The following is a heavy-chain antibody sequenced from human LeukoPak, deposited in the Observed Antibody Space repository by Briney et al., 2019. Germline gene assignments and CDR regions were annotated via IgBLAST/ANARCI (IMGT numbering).Heavy chain of an antibody. CDR1: GFTFSSYA. CDR2: IGGSGDST. Sequence: GGSLRLSCAASGFTFSSYALSWVRQAPGKGLEWVSTIGGSGDSTYDTDSVKGRFTISRDNSKNTVYLQMNSLRAEDTAVYYCAKVLSGSQDYWGQGTLVTVFS. D-gene: IGHD1-26*01. V-gene: IGHV3-23*01. CDR3: AKVLSGSQDY. J-gene: IGHJ4*02.